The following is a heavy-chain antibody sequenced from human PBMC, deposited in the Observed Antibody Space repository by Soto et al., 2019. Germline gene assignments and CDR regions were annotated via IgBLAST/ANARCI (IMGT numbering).Heavy chain of an antibody. CDR1: GFTFSSND. CDR3: ARKNRILDAFDI. J-gene: IGHJ3*02. D-gene: IGHD2-15*01. Sequence: PGGSLRLSCAAAGFTFSSNDMNWVRQAPGKGLEWVSYISSSSSPIYYADSVRGRFTISRDNAKNSLYLQMNSLRAEDTAVYYCARKNRILDAFDIWGQGTMVTGSS. CDR2: ISSSSSPI. V-gene: IGHV3-48*01.